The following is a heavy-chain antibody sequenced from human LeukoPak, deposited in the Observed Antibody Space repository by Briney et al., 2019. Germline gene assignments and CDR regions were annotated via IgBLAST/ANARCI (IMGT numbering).Heavy chain of an antibody. CDR1: GFTFSSHW. D-gene: IGHD1-26*01. Sequence: GGSLRLPCAASGFTFSSHWMHWVRQAPGKGLVWVSGISTDGSRPRYADSVNGRFTISRDNAKNTLYLQMNSLRAEDTAVYFCVRDGQGSTPLDYWGQGTLVTVSS. CDR3: VRDGQGSTPLDY. V-gene: IGHV3-74*01. CDR2: ISTDGSRP. J-gene: IGHJ4*02.